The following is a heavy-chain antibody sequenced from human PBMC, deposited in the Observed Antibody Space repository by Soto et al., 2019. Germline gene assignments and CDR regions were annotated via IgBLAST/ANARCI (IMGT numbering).Heavy chain of an antibody. CDR1: GYAFTSYH. D-gene: IGHD2-2*01. Sequence: ASVKVSCKASGYAFTSYHMHWVRHAPGQGLESMGMIDPSDCTTTYAQKLQGRVNMSRGTAASTVYTEVSSLRHKDPAGYNCARDEGPDAPTDALEIWGQGTMV. CDR3: ARDEGPDAPTDALEI. J-gene: IGHJ3*02. CDR2: IDPSDCTT. V-gene: IGHV1-46*04.